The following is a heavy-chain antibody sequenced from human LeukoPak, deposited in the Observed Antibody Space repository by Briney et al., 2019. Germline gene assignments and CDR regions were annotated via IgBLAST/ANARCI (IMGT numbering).Heavy chain of an antibody. CDR2: INSSSSGV. V-gene: IGHV3-48*01. D-gene: IGHD3-22*01. Sequence: GGSLRLSCAVSGLTFSVYSMNWVRQASGKGLEWISYINSSSSGVYYADSVKGRFTISRDNAKNTLYLQMNSLRSEDTAVYYCARDRYFDTSGYSRSQDYWGQGTLVTVSP. J-gene: IGHJ4*02. CDR3: ARDRYFDTSGYSRSQDY. CDR1: GLTFSVYS.